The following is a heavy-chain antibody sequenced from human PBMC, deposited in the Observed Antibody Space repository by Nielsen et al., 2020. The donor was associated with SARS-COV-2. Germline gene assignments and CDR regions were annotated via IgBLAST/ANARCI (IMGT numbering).Heavy chain of an antibody. J-gene: IGHJ3*02. CDR2: ISGSGGST. Sequence: ESLKISCAASGFTFSSYAMSWVRQAPGKGLEWVSAISGSGGSTYYADSVKGRFSISRDNSKNTLYLQMHSLRVEDTAVYYCAKDDVVRGDAFDIWGPGTMVTVSS. D-gene: IGHD3-10*01. V-gene: IGHV3-23*01. CDR3: AKDDVVRGDAFDI. CDR1: GFTFSSYA.